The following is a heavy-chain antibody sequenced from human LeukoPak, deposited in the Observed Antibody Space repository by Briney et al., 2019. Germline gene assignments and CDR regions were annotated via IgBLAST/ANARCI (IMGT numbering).Heavy chain of an antibody. D-gene: IGHD5-24*01. CDR3: AKSRDGYNPHGSDY. V-gene: IGHV4-59*01. CDR1: GGSISSYY. Sequence: SETLSLTCTASGGSISSYYWSWIRQPPGKGLEWIGYIYYSGSTNYNPSLKSRVTISVDTSKNQFSLKLSSVTAADTAVYYCAKSRDGYNPHGSDYWGQGTLVTLSS. J-gene: IGHJ4*02. CDR2: IYYSGST.